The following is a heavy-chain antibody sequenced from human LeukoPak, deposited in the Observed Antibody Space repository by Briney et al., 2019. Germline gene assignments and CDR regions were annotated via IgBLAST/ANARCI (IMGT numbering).Heavy chain of an antibody. CDR2: IRYDGGDK. CDR3: AKPYPYSGSFFVDY. J-gene: IGHJ4*02. CDR1: GFSFSSYG. Sequence: GGSLRLSCAASGFSFSSYGMHWVRQAPGKGLEWVAFIRYDGGDKHYADSVKGRFTISRDSSKNALFLQMNSLRAEDTAVYYCAKPYPYSGSFFVDYWGQGTLVTVSS. D-gene: IGHD1-26*01. V-gene: IGHV3-30*02.